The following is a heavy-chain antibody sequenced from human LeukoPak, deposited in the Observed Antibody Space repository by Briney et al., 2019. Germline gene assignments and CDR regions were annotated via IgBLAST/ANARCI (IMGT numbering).Heavy chain of an antibody. V-gene: IGHV3-7*01. J-gene: IGHJ4*02. D-gene: IGHD1-26*01. CDR3: ARDWREWELPSGFDY. CDR2: IKQDGSEK. CDR1: GFTLSSYA. Sequence: GGSLRLSCAASGFTLSSYAMSWVRQAPGKGLEWVANIKQDGSEKYYVDSVKGRFTISRDNAKNSLYLQMNSLRAEDTAVYYCARDWREWELPSGFDYWGQGTLVTVSS.